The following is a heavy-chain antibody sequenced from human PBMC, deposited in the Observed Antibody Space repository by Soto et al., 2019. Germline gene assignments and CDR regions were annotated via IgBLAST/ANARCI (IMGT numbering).Heavy chain of an antibody. V-gene: IGHV1-69*02. CDR2: IIPIRGIA. D-gene: IGHD6-25*01. CDR1: GGTFSSYT. CDR3: ARHLAAGDS. Sequence: SVKVSCKASGGTFSSYTISWVRQAPGQGVEWMGRIIPIRGIANYAQKFQGRATVTADTSTSTAFMELNSLRYEDTAVYYCARHLAAGDSSGQGTLVTVSS. J-gene: IGHJ4*02.